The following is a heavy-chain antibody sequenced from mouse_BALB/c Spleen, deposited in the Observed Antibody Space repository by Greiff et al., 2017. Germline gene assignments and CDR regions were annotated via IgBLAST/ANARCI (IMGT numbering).Heavy chain of an antibody. D-gene: IGHD3-3*01. Sequence: LEESGAELAKPGASVKMSCKASGYTFTSYWMHWVKQRPGQGLEWIGYINPSTGYTEYNQKFKDKATLTADKSSSTAYMQLSSLTSEDSAVYYCAREGTDYYAMDYWGQGTSVTVSS. CDR1: GYTFTSYW. J-gene: IGHJ4*01. CDR2: INPSTGYT. CDR3: AREGTDYYAMDY. V-gene: IGHV1-7*01.